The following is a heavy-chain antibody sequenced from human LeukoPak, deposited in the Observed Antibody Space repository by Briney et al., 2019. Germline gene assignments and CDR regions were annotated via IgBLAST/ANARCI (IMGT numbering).Heavy chain of an antibody. CDR1: GGTFSSYA. J-gene: IGHJ5*02. CDR2: IIPIFGTA. CDR3: ARSGSGSYSWFDP. Sequence: SVKVSCKASGGTFSSYAISWMRQAPGQGLEWMGGIIPIFGTANYAQKFQGRVTMTTDTSTSTAYMELRSLRSDDTAVYYCARSGSGSYSWFDPWGQGTLVTVSS. V-gene: IGHV1-69*05. D-gene: IGHD3-10*01.